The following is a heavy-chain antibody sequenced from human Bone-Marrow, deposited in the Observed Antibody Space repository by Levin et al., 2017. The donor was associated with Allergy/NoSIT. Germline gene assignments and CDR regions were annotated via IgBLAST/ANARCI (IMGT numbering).Heavy chain of an antibody. CDR3: ARLPPSAAGTGKGWFDP. CDR1: GYSFANYW. J-gene: IGHJ5*02. V-gene: IGHV5-51*01. D-gene: IGHD6-13*01. CDR2: IFPDDSDT. Sequence: RGESLKISCKGSGYSFANYWIAWVRQMPGKGLDWMGIIFPDDSDTRYSPSFQGQVTMSADKSISTAYLQWSSLRASDTAMYYCARLPPSAAGTGKGWFDPWGQGTLVTVSS.